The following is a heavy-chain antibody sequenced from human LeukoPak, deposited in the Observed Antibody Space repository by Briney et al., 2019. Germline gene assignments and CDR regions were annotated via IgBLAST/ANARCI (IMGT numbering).Heavy chain of an antibody. CDR3: VREGGGSFLDSFDI. V-gene: IGHV3-48*04. CDR2: ISSSSSTI. CDR1: GFTFSSYS. D-gene: IGHD2-15*01. Sequence: GGSLRLSCAASGFTFSSYSMNWVRQAPGKGLEWVSYISSSSSTIYYADSVKGRFTISRDNPKNTLYLQMNSLRVEDTAVYYCVREGGGSFLDSFDIWGQGKLVTVSS. J-gene: IGHJ3*02.